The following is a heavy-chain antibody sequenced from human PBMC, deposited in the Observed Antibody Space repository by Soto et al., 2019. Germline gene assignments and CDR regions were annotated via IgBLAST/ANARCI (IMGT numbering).Heavy chain of an antibody. CDR2: IYWDDDK. D-gene: IGHD5-18*01. Sequence: QITLKESGPTRVRPTQTLALTCTFSGFSLTTSGVGVGWIRKTPGKALEWLAVIYWDDDKRYSPSLKSRITITKDTSKSQVVLTRADMDPVDTATYFCAHRGYMYGNWDHGYFDYWGQGTLVTVSS. J-gene: IGHJ4*02. CDR1: GFSLTTSGVG. CDR3: AHRGYMYGNWDHGYFDY. V-gene: IGHV2-5*02.